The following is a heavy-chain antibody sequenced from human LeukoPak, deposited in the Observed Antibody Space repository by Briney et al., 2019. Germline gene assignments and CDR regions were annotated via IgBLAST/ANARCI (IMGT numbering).Heavy chain of an antibody. V-gene: IGHV3-66*01. Sequence: GGPLRLSCAASGFTVSSNYMSWVRQAPGKGLEWVSVIYSGGSTYYADSVKGRFTISRDNSKNTLYLQMNSLRAEDTAVYYCARDILPRVVVAANDAFDIWGQGTMVTVSS. CDR3: ARDILPRVVVAANDAFDI. CDR1: GFTVSSNY. D-gene: IGHD2-15*01. J-gene: IGHJ3*02. CDR2: IYSGGST.